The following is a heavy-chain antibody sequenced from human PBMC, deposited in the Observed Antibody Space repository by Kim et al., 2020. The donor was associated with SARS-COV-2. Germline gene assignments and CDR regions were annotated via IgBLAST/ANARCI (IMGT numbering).Heavy chain of an antibody. V-gene: IGHV3-15*01. Sequence: GGSLRLSCAASGFTFNTAWMSWVRQAPGKGLEWVGRIKSKTDGGTTDYASPVKGRFTISRDDSKNTLSLQMNSLKTEDTAVYYCTRVALISDILTGVWGLHLAGEFDYWGQGTLVTVSS. CDR2: IKSKTDGGTT. J-gene: IGHJ4*02. D-gene: IGHD3-9*01. CDR3: TRVALISDILTGVWGLHLAGEFDY. CDR1: GFTFNTAW.